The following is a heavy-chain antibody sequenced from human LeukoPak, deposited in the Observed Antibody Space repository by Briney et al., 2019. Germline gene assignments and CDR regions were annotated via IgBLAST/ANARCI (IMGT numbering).Heavy chain of an antibody. CDR3: GGYGGRYPYYMDV. D-gene: IGHD1-26*01. CDR2: IYTAGTT. V-gene: IGHV3-66*01. CDR1: AFSVSSNY. J-gene: IGHJ6*03. Sequence: GGSLRLSCAASAFSVSSNYMSWVRQAPGQGLERVSVIYTAGTTYYADSVKGRFTISRDNSKNTLYLQMSSLRAEDTAVYYCGGYGGRYPYYMDVWGKGTTVTISS.